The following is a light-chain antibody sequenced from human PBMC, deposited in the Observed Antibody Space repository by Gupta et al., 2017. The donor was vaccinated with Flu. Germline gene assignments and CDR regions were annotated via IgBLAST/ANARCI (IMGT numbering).Light chain of an antibody. CDR1: QSVSSY. V-gene: IGKV3-11*01. CDR3: QQRSNWPPGFT. J-gene: IGKJ3*01. CDR2: DAS. Sequence: TLSLSPGERATLSCRASQSVSSYLAWYQQKPGQAPRLLIYDASNRATGIPARFSGSGSGTDFTLTISSLEPEDFAVYYCQQRSNWPPGFTFGPGTKVDIK.